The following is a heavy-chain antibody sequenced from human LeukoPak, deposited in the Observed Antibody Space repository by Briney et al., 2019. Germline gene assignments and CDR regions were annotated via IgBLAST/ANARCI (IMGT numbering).Heavy chain of an antibody. J-gene: IGHJ4*02. CDR3: ARDQEGFDY. Sequence: GASVKVSCKASGYNFTNYYIHWVRQAPGRGLEWMGMIYPRDGSTSYAQKFQGRVTVTRDTSTSTVHMELSGLRSEDTAVYYCARDQEGFDYWGQGTLVTVSS. V-gene: IGHV1-46*01. CDR1: GYNFTNYY. CDR2: IYPRDGST.